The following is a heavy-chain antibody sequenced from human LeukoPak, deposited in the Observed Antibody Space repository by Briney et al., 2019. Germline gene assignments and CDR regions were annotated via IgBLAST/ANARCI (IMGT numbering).Heavy chain of an antibody. D-gene: IGHD5-18*01. V-gene: IGHV3-48*04. CDR3: ARDHNYAFDN. Sequence: PGGSLRLSCTASGFPFVEYSMNWVRQAPGKGLEWISYIGISSGNTKHADSVKGRFTISADNAKNSLYLQMNSLRVEDTAVYYCARDHNYAFDNWGQGTLVSVSS. J-gene: IGHJ4*02. CDR1: GFPFVEYS. CDR2: IGISSGNT.